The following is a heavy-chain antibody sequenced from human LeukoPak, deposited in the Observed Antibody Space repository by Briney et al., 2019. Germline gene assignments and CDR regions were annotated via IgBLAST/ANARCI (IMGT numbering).Heavy chain of an antibody. Sequence: ASVKVSCKASGGTFSSYAISWVRQAPGQGLEWMGRIIPILGIANYAQKFQGRVTITADKSTSTAYMELSSLRSEDTAVYYCARGGLEPERIAAAGIFFDYWGQGTLVTVSS. CDR1: GGTFSSYA. CDR3: ARGGLEPERIAAAGIFFDY. J-gene: IGHJ4*02. CDR2: IIPILGIA. V-gene: IGHV1-69*04. D-gene: IGHD6-13*01.